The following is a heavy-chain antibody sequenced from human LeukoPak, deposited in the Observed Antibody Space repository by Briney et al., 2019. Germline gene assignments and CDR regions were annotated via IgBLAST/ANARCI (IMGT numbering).Heavy chain of an antibody. D-gene: IGHD3-22*01. CDR2: IRSKAYGGTT. CDR3: AKRIYDSSGSFDY. J-gene: IGHJ4*02. Sequence: GGSLRLSCTASGFTFGDYAMSWFRQAPGKGLEWVGFIRSKAYGGTTEYAASVKGRFTISRDDSKNTLYLQMNSLRAEDTAVYYCAKRIYDSSGSFDYWGQGTLVTVSS. CDR1: GFTFGDYA. V-gene: IGHV3-49*03.